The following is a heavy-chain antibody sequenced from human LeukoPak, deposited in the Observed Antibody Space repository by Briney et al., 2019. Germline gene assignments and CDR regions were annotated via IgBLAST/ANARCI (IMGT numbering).Heavy chain of an antibody. J-gene: IGHJ3*02. V-gene: IGHV4-38-2*02. D-gene: IGHD1-1*01. Sequence: KPSETLSLTCTVSGYSISSGYYWGWIRQPPGKGLEWIGSIYHSGSTYYNPSLKSRVTISVDTSKNQFALKLSSVTAADTAVYYCASQLEHGADAFDIWGQGTMVTVSS. CDR2: IYHSGST. CDR1: GYSISSGYY. CDR3: ASQLEHGADAFDI.